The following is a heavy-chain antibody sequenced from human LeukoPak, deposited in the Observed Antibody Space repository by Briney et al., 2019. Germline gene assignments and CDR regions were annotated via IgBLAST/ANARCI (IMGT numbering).Heavy chain of an antibody. V-gene: IGHV4-34*01. CDR1: GGSFSGYY. J-gene: IGHJ4*02. CDR3: ARANGDYGY. D-gene: IGHD4-17*01. Sequence: SETLSLTCAVYGGSFSGYYWSWIRQPPGKGPEWIGEINHSGSTNYNPSLKSRVTISVDTSKNQFSLKLSSVTAADTAVYYCARANGDYGYWGQGTLVTVSS. CDR2: INHSGST.